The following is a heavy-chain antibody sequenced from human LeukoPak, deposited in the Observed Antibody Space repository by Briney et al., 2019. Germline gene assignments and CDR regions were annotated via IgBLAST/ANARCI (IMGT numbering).Heavy chain of an antibody. Sequence: ASVKVSCKASGYTFTSYYMHWVRQAPGQGLEWMGIINPSGGSTSYAQKFQGRVTMTRDTSTSTVYMEPSSLRSEDTAVYYCARGAAGQQLVRFWFDPWGQGTLVTVSS. CDR1: GYTFTSYY. CDR2: INPSGGST. D-gene: IGHD6-13*01. J-gene: IGHJ5*02. V-gene: IGHV1-46*01. CDR3: ARGAAGQQLVRFWFDP.